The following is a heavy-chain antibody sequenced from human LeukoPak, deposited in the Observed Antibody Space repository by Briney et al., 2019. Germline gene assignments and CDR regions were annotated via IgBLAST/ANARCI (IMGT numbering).Heavy chain of an antibody. Sequence: PSETLSLTCAVYGGSFSGYYWSWIRQLQGKGLEWIGEINHSGSTNYNPSLKSRVTISVDTSKNQFSLKLSSVTAADTAVYYCARGRYDYIWGSYRPYDYWGQGTLVTVSS. CDR3: ARGRYDYIWGSYRPYDY. J-gene: IGHJ4*02. V-gene: IGHV4-34*01. CDR1: GGSFSGYY. CDR2: INHSGST. D-gene: IGHD3-16*02.